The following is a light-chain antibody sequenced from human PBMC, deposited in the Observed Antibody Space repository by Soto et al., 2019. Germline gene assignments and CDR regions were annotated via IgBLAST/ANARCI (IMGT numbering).Light chain of an antibody. CDR3: RSYTSSSDVV. J-gene: IGLJ2*01. CDR1: SSYVGGYNY. V-gene: IGLV2-14*01. CDR2: DVS. Sequence: QSALTQPASVSGSPGQSITISCTGTSSYVGGYNYVSWYQQHPGKAPKLMIYDVSNRHSGVSNRFSGSKSGNSASLTISGLQAEDEADYYCRSYTSSSDVVFGGGTQLTVL.